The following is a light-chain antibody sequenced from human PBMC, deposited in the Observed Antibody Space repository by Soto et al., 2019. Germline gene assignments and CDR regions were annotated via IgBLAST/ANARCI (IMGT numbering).Light chain of an antibody. CDR3: QQNYSATWT. J-gene: IGKJ1*01. CDR1: QGISTY. CDR2: AAS. Sequence: DIQMPPSQSSLSSSVVYRLPITCLASQGISTYLNWYQQKPGKAPKLLIYAASTLQSGVPSRFSGSGSEKDFTITISSLQNEDFANYSCQQNYSATWTFGQGTTVDIK. V-gene: IGKV1-39*01.